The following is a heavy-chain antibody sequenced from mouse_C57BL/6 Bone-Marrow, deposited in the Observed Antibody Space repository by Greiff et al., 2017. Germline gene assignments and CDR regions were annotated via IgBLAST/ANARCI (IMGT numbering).Heavy chain of an antibody. CDR2: IKPNNGGT. CDR3: ARSGYDYDWFAY. CDR1: GYTFTDYN. V-gene: IGHV1-18*01. J-gene: IGHJ3*01. Sequence: EVMLVESGPELVKPGASVKIPCKASGYTFTDYNMDWVKQSHGKSLEWIGDIKPNNGGTINNQKFKGKATLTVDKSSSTAYMELRSLTSEDTAVYYCARSGYDYDWFAYWGQGTLVTVSA. D-gene: IGHD2-4*01.